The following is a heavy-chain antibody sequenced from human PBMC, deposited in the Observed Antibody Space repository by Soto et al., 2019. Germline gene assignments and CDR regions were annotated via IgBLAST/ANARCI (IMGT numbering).Heavy chain of an antibody. Sequence: QVLLVQSGAEVKKPGASVRVSCRASGYTFTRYSIHWVRQAPGQGLEWMGIINRSGGSTTYAQKFQGRGSMTRDTSTSTVYMDLSGLRSDETAVYYCAREQILERGSSWYTRNWFDPWGQGTLVTVSS. V-gene: IGHV1-46*01. CDR3: AREQILERGSSWYTRNWFDP. J-gene: IGHJ5*02. D-gene: IGHD6-13*01. CDR1: GYTFTRYS. CDR2: INRSGGST.